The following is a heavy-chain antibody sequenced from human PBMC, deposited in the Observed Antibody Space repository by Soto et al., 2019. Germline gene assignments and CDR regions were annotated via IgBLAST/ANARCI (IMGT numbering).Heavy chain of an antibody. J-gene: IGHJ5*02. CDR1: GASISGFY. D-gene: IGHD1-1*01. CDR3: VRDGTKTLRDWFDP. V-gene: IGHV4-4*07. Sequence: SETLSLTCTVSGASISGFYWSWIRKSAGKGLEWIGRIYATGTTDYNPSLKSRVMMSVDTSKKQFSLKLRSVTAADTAVYYCVRDGTKTLRDWFDPWGQGISVTVCS. CDR2: IYATGTT.